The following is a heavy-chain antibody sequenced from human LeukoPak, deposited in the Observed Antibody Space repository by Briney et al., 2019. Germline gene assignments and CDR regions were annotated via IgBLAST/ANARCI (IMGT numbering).Heavy chain of an antibody. Sequence: PSQTLSLTCAVSGGSLSSGGYSWSWIRQPPGEGLEWIGYIYHSGSTYYNPSLKSRVTISVDRSKNQFSLKLSSVTAADTAVYYCAGDYSSSWYYYYYGMDVWGQGTTVTVSS. CDR2: IYHSGST. J-gene: IGHJ6*02. CDR1: GGSLSSGGYS. CDR3: AGDYSSSWYYYYYGMDV. D-gene: IGHD6-13*01. V-gene: IGHV4-30-2*02.